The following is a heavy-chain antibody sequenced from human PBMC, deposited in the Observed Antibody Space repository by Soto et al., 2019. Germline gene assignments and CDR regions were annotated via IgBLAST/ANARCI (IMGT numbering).Heavy chain of an antibody. CDR1: GGSISRSNW. J-gene: IGHJ5*02. Sequence: QVQLQESGPGLVKPSGTLSLTCAVSGGSISRSNWWSWVRQPPGKGLEWIGALYQSGSTNYNPSLKSRVTITVDKSKNQCSLKLSSVTAADTAVYYCARERGTVTTLGEFDPWGQGTLVTVSS. CDR3: ARERGTVTTLGEFDP. CDR2: LYQSGST. D-gene: IGHD4-4*01. V-gene: IGHV4-4*02.